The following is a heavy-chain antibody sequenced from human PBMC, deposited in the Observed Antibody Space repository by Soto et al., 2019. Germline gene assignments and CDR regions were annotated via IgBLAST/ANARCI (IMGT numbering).Heavy chain of an antibody. J-gene: IGHJ5*01. CDR1: GFTLNNAW. CDR2: IKSKTDGGTT. D-gene: IGHD2-2*01. Sequence: GGSLRLSCAASGFTLNNAWMTWVGQAPGKGLEWVGRIKSKTDGGTTDYGAPVKGRFTISRDDSKNTLYLQMNSLETEDTAVYYCTTYLPASAGGRFDSWAQGTLDTVSS. V-gene: IGHV3-15*01. CDR3: TTYLPASAGGRFDS.